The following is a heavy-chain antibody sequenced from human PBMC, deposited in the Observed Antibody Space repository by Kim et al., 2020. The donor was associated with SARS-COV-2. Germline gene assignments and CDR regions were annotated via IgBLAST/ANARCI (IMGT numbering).Heavy chain of an antibody. Sequence: ASVKVSCKASGYTFHTYAMHWMRQAPGQRLEWMGWVDGGNGNTKSSQNFQGRVTITRDSSATTAYMELSSLRSEDTAVYYCAREETDSYGYRAFDYWGQGTPVTVSS. J-gene: IGHJ4*02. V-gene: IGHV1-3*01. CDR3: AREETDSYGYRAFDY. D-gene: IGHD5-18*01. CDR1: GYTFHTYA. CDR2: VDGGNGNT.